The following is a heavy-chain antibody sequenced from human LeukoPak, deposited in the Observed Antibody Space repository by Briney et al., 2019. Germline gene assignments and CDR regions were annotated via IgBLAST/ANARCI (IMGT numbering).Heavy chain of an antibody. J-gene: IGHJ4*02. Sequence: SETLSLTCTVSGGSISSSSYYWGWIRQPPGKGLEWIGRIYYSGSTYYNPSLKSRVTISVDTSKNQFPLKLSSVTAADTAVYYCARWGDSEAYGSGSYDKYYFDYWGQGTLVTVSS. CDR1: GGSISSSSYY. D-gene: IGHD3-10*01. CDR3: ARWGDSEAYGSGSYDKYYFDY. V-gene: IGHV4-39*01. CDR2: IYYSGST.